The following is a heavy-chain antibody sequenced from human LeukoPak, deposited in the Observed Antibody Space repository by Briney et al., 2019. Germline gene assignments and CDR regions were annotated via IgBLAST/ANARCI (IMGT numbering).Heavy chain of an antibody. CDR2: IKQDGSEK. CDR1: GFTFSSYA. V-gene: IGHV3-7*01. D-gene: IGHD6-13*01. J-gene: IGHJ6*03. Sequence: PGGSLRLSCGASGFTFSSYAMSWVRQAPGKGLEWVANIKQDGSEKYYVDSVKGRFTISRDNAKNTLYLQMNSLRAEDTAVYYCAREGSIAAALNYYYYMDVWGKGTTVTVSS. CDR3: AREGSIAAALNYYYYMDV.